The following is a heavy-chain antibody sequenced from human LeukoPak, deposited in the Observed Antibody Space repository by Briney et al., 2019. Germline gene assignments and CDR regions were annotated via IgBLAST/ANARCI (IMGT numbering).Heavy chain of an antibody. D-gene: IGHD3-10*01. CDR2: IYYSGRT. V-gene: IGHV4-39*01. CDR1: GGSISSSSYY. J-gene: IGHJ6*02. Sequence: LGTLSLTCTVSGGSISSSSYYWVWIPQPPGKGLEGIGSIYYSGRTYYNPSLTSRVTISVDTSKKQFSLKLSSVTAAGTAVYYCARLGYYGSGSYYFYYYYYGMDVWGQGTTVTVA. CDR3: ARLGYYGSGSYYFYYYYYGMDV.